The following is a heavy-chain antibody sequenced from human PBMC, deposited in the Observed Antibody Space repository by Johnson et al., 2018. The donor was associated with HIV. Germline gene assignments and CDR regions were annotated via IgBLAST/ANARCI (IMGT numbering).Heavy chain of an antibody. Sequence: QVQLVESGGGVVQPGRSLRLSCAASGFTFSSYGMHWVRQAPGKGLEWVAVIWYDGSNKYYADSVKGRFTISRDNSKNTLYLQMNSLRVEDTAVYYCAKGDEYYDSSGYYRQGAFDIWGQGTMVTVSS. CDR3: AKGDEYYDSSGYYRQGAFDI. CDR1: GFTFSSYG. D-gene: IGHD3-22*01. V-gene: IGHV3-33*06. J-gene: IGHJ3*02. CDR2: IWYDGSNK.